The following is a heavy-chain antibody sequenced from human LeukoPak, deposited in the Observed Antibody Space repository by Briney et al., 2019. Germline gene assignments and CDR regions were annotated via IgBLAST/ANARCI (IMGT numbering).Heavy chain of an antibody. CDR3: ARGSSPFDY. J-gene: IGHJ4*02. Sequence: PSETLSLTCTVSGASVSSFIHYWSWVRQPPGKGPEWIGNIYYSGNTNYNPSLKSRVTISLDTSKNQFSLKLSSVTAADTAVYYCARGSSPFDYWGQGTLVTVSS. CDR2: IYYSGNT. V-gene: IGHV4-61*01. CDR1: GASVSSFIHY.